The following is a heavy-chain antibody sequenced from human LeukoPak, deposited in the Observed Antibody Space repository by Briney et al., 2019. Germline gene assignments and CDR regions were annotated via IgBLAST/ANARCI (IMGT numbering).Heavy chain of an antibody. J-gene: IGHJ4*02. V-gene: IGHV5-51*01. CDR1: GYSFTSYW. CDR3: ASTIYASSGLLPPPLDY. CDR2: IYPGDSDT. D-gene: IGHD3-22*01. Sequence: GESLKISCKGSGYSFTSYWIGWVRQMPGKGLAWMGIIYPGDSDTRYSPSFQGQVTISADKSISTAYLQWSSLKASDTAMYYCASTIYASSGLLPPPLDYWGQGTLVTVSS.